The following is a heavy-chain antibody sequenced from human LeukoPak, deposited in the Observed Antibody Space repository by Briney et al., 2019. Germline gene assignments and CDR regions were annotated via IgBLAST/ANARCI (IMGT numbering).Heavy chain of an antibody. Sequence: PGGSLRLSCAASGFTFHNYAIHWVRQAPGKGLEWVSLTSGDGITTYFADSVKGRFTISRDNSKSSLFLQMNSLRTEDTALYYCARDQVYGGADYWGQGTLVTVSS. D-gene: IGHD4-23*01. CDR2: TSGDGITT. CDR3: ARDQVYGGADY. V-gene: IGHV3-43*02. J-gene: IGHJ4*02. CDR1: GFTFHNYA.